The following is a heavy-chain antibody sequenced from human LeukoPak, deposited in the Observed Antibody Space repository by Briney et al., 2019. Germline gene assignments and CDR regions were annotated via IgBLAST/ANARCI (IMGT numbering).Heavy chain of an antibody. J-gene: IGHJ4*02. CDR3: AREGTYYDFWSGQTTFDY. V-gene: IGHV3-30*19. Sequence: GGSLRLSCTVSGFTFSSYGMHWVRQAPGKGLEWVAVISYDGSNKYYADSVKGRFTISRDNSKNTLYLQMNSLRAEDTAVYYCAREGTYYDFWSGQTTFDYWGQGTLVTVSS. CDR1: GFTFSSYG. D-gene: IGHD3-3*01. CDR2: ISYDGSNK.